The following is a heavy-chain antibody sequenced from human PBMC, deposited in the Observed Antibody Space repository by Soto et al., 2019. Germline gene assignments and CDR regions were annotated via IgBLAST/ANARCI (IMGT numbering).Heavy chain of an antibody. V-gene: IGHV4-59*01. CDR2: MYYEGNT. CDR3: ARRRVVGEGAYYYMDV. J-gene: IGHJ6*03. CDR1: GGSIRGYY. Sequence: SETLSLTCSVSGGSIRGYYWSWIRQTPEKGLECVGYMYYEGNTFYNPSLQSRVTMSVDTSKNLFSLRLSSVSAADSALYYCARRRVVGEGAYYYMDVWGKGTTVTVSS. D-gene: IGHD2-21*01.